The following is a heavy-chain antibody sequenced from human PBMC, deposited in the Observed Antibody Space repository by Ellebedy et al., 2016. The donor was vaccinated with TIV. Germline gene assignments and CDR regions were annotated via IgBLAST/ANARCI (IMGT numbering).Heavy chain of an antibody. CDR3: ARVSRGVVEY. Sequence: GSLRLXXAAYGGPFSGYYWTWIRQPPGKGLEWVGAINESGDTTYNPSLKSRVTISVDTSKNQFSLNLRTVTGEDTAVYYCARVSRGVVEYWGQGTLVTVSS. V-gene: IGHV4-34*01. CDR1: GGPFSGYY. CDR2: INESGDT. J-gene: IGHJ4*02. D-gene: IGHD3-10*01.